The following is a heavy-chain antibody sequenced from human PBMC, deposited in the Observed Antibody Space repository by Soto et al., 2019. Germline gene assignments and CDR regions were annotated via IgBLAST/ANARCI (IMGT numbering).Heavy chain of an antibody. CDR1: GYNLLSYW. CDR3: ARKLAMAAPTRGAESF. CDR2: IDPRDSYT. V-gene: IGHV5-10-1*01. Sequence: GESLKIPWKSSGYNLLSYWIYLARELPGTRLEWVGRIDPRDSYTNYIPSFAGHVTMSADKSISTAYLQLSSLKASDPAMTYCARKLAMAAPTRGAESFWGHGTKVTVSS. J-gene: IGHJ3*01. D-gene: IGHD6-19*01.